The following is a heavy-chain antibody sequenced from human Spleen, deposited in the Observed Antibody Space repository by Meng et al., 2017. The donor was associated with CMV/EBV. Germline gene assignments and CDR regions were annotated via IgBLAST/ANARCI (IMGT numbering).Heavy chain of an antibody. CDR3: ARGREAAYYYYGMDV. Sequence: GGSLRLSCAASGFTFSDYYLNWVRQAPGKGLEWVSFITTSSAISYADSVKGRCTISSDNAKNALDLQMNSLRGEDTALYYCARGREAAYYYYGMDVWGQGTTVTVSS. CDR1: GFTFSDYY. CDR2: ITTSSAI. D-gene: IGHD6-13*01. J-gene: IGHJ6*02. V-gene: IGHV3-69-1*02.